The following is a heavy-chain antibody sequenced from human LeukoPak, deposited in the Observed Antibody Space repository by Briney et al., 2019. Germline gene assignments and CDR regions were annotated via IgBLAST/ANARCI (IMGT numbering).Heavy chain of an antibody. CDR2: INPSGGST. J-gene: IGHJ5*02. Sequence: ASVKVSCKASGYTFTSYYMHWVRQAPGQGLEWMGIINPSGGSTSYAKKFQGRVTMTRDTSTSTVYMELSSLRSEDTAVYYCAIGYCSSTSCYGRFWFDPWGQGTLVTVSS. CDR3: AIGYCSSTSCYGRFWFDP. V-gene: IGHV1-46*01. CDR1: GYTFTSYY. D-gene: IGHD2-2*01.